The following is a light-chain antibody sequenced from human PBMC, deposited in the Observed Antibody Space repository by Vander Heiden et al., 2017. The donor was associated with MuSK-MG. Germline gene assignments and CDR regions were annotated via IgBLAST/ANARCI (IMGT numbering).Light chain of an antibody. CDR2: DAS. CDR1: QSVSSY. V-gene: IGKV3-11*01. Sequence: EIVLTQSPATLSLSPGERATLSCRASQSVSSYLAWYQQKPGQAPRLLIYDASNRATGIKARFSGSGDGTDVTLTIISREPEDFEVYYCQQLTNGHPKYTFGQGTKMEIK. CDR3: QQLTNGHPKYT. J-gene: IGKJ2*01.